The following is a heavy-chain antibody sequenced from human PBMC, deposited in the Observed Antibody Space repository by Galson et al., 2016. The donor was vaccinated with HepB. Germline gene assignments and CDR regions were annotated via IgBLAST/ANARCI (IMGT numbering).Heavy chain of an antibody. CDR3: AKRYCSGGSCYHVDP. CDR1: GFTFDDYA. CDR2: ISWDGGST. J-gene: IGHJ5*02. Sequence: SLRLSCAASGFTFDDYAMHWVRQAPGKGLEWVSLISWDGGSTYYADSVKGRFTISRDNSKNSLYLQMNSLRAEDTAVYYCAKRYCSGGSCYHVDPWGQGILVSVSS. V-gene: IGHV3-43D*03. D-gene: IGHD2-15*01.